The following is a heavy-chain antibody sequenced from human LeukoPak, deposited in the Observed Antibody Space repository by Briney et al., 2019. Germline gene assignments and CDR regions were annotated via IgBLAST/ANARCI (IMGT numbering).Heavy chain of an antibody. CDR2: IIPIFGTA. D-gene: IGHD3-22*01. V-gene: IGHV1-69*05. J-gene: IGHJ4*02. CDR1: GGTFSSYA. Sequence: GASVKVSCKASGGTFSSYAISWVRQAPGQGLEWMGGIIPIFGTANYAQKFQGRVTITTDESTSTAYMELSSLRSEDTAVYYCARSGNTYYYDSSGYPDYWGQGTLVTVSS. CDR3: ARSGNTYYYDSSGYPDY.